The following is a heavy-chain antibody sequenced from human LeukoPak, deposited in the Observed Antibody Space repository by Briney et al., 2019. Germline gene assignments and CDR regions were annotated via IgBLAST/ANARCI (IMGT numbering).Heavy chain of an antibody. CDR1: GGTFSSYA. Sequence: ASVKVSCKASGGTFSSYAISWVRQAPGQGLEWMGGIIPIFGTANYAQEFQGRVTITADESTSTAYMELSSLRSEDTAVYYCARGPGRIAQIYNWFDPWGQGTLVTVSS. J-gene: IGHJ5*02. D-gene: IGHD6-13*01. CDR2: IIPIFGTA. CDR3: ARGPGRIAQIYNWFDP. V-gene: IGHV1-69*01.